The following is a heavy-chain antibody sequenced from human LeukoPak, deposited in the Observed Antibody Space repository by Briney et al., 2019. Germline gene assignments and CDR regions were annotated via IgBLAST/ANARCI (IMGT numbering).Heavy chain of an antibody. J-gene: IGHJ2*01. CDR2: ISSSSSYI. Sequence: GGSLRLSCAASGFSLSSYSMNWVRQAPGKGLEWVSSISSSSSYIYYADSVKGRFTISRDNAKNSLYLQMNSLRAEDTAVYYCAREGEIQLWLLSIGYFDLWGRGTLVTVSS. D-gene: IGHD5-18*01. CDR1: GFSLSSYS. V-gene: IGHV3-21*01. CDR3: AREGEIQLWLLSIGYFDL.